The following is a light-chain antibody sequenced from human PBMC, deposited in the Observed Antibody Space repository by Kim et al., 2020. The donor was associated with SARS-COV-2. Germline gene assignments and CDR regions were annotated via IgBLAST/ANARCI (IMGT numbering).Light chain of an antibody. CDR3: ETWDSNTWV. J-gene: IGLJ3*02. CDR2: LEGSGSY. Sequence: QPVLTQSSSASASLGSSVKLTCTLSSGHSSYIIAWHQQQPGKAPRYLMKLEGSGSYNKGSGVPDRFSGSSSGADRYLTISNLQSEYEADYYCETWDSNTWVFGGGTQLTVL. CDR1: SGHSSYI. V-gene: IGLV4-60*03.